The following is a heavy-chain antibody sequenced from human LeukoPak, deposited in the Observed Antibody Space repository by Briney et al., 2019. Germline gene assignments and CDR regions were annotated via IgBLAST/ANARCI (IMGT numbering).Heavy chain of an antibody. CDR1: GFTFSSYG. CDR3: ARDHSGIVGATDY. V-gene: IGHV3-33*01. J-gene: IGHJ4*02. CDR2: IWYDGSNK. Sequence: GGSLRLSCAASGFTFSSYGMHWVRQAPGKGLEWVAVIWYDGSNKYYADSVKGRFTISRDNSKNTLYLQMNSLRAEDTAVYYCARDHSGIVGATDYWGQGTLVTVSS. D-gene: IGHD1-26*01.